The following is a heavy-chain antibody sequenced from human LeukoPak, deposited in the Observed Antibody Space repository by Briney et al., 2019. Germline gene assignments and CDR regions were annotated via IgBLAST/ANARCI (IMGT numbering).Heavy chain of an antibody. CDR2: FDPEDGET. CDR3: ATGDSGSYYEADY. V-gene: IGHV1-24*01. D-gene: IGHD1-26*01. Sequence: ASVKVSCKVSGYTLTELSMHWVRQAPGKGLEWMGGFDPEDGETIYAQKFQGRVTMTKDTSTDTAYMELSSLRSEDTAVYYCATGDSGSYYEADYWGQGTLVTVSS. CDR1: GYTLTELS. J-gene: IGHJ4*02.